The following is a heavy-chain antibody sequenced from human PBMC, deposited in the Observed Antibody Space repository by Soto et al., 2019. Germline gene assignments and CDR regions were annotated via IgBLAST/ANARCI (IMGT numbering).Heavy chain of an antibody. CDR3: ARGAFWSGYDEDYYYYGMDV. J-gene: IGHJ6*02. D-gene: IGHD3-3*01. CDR1: GYTFTSYD. V-gene: IGHV1-8*01. CDR2: MNPNSGNT. Sequence: QVQLVQSGAEVKKPGASVKVSCKASGYTFTSYDINWVRQATGQGLEWTGWMNPNSGNTGYAQKFQGRVTMTRNTSISTAYMELSSLRSEDTAVYYCARGAFWSGYDEDYYYYGMDVWGQGTTVTVSS.